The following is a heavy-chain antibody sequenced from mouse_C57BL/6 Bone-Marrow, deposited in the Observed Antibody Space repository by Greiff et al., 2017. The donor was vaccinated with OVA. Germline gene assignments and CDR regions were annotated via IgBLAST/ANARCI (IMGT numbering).Heavy chain of an antibody. Sequence: VKLVESGAELARPGASVKMSCKASGYNFTSYTMHWVKQRPGQGLEWIGYINPSSGYTKYNQKFKDKATLTADKSSSTVYMQLSSLTSEDTAIYYCARWPFYWGQGTTLTVSS. CDR2: INPSSGYT. J-gene: IGHJ2*01. V-gene: IGHV1-4*01. CDR1: GYNFTSYT. CDR3: ARWPFY.